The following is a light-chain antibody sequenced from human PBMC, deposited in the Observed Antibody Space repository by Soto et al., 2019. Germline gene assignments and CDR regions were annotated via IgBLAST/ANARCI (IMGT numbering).Light chain of an antibody. Sequence: EIVLTQSPGTLSLSPGERATLSCRASQSVSSSYLAWYQRKPGQAPRLLIYGASTRATGIPARFSGSGSGTEFTLTLSSLQSEDFAVYYCQQFHNWPWTFGQGTKVDI. J-gene: IGKJ1*01. CDR1: QSVSSSY. V-gene: IGKV3D-15*01. CDR2: GAS. CDR3: QQFHNWPWT.